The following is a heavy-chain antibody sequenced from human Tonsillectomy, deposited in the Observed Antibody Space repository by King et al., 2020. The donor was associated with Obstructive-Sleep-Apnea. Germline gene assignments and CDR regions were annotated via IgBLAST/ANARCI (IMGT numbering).Heavy chain of an antibody. CDR2: ISRTTTTI. CDR1: GFTFSTYS. Sequence: QLVQSGGALVQPGGSLRLSCDASGFTFSTYSMNWFRQAPGKGLDWVSYISRTTTTIYYADSVRGRFTISRDNAKNSLYLQMNSLRAEDTAVYYCARINNYYGSGSYGNLDYWGQGTLVTVSS. D-gene: IGHD3-10*01. J-gene: IGHJ4*02. V-gene: IGHV3-48*04. CDR3: ARINNYYGSGSYGNLDY.